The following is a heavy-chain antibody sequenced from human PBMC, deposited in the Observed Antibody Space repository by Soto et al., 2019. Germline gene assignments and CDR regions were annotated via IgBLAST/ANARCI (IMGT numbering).Heavy chain of an antibody. CDR1: GGTFSSSA. D-gene: IGHD2-2*01. J-gene: IGHJ6*02. CDR3: ARVGRHCSSTSCYPGWYYYGMDV. Sequence: RASVKVSCKASGGTFSSSAISWVRQAPGQGLEWMGGIIPIFGTANYAQKFQGRVTITADKSTSTAYMELSSLRSEDTAVYYCARVGRHCSSTSCYPGWYYYGMDVWGQGTTVTVSS. V-gene: IGHV1-69*06. CDR2: IIPIFGTA.